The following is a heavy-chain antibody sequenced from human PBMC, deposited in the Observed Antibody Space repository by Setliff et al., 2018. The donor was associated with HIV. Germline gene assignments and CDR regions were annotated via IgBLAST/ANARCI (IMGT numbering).Heavy chain of an antibody. Sequence: TLSLPCAVSGGSISSSNWWSWVRQPPGKGLEWIGEIDHSGITTYNPSLKSRVTISVDSSKNPFSLKLRSLTAADTAVYFCARGGLDYYYAMDVWGQGTTVTVSS. CDR2: IDHSGIT. CDR1: GGSISSSNW. CDR3: ARGGLDYYYAMDV. J-gene: IGHJ6*02. V-gene: IGHV4-4*01.